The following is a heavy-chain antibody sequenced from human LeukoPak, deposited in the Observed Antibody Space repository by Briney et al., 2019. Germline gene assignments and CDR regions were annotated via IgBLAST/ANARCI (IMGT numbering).Heavy chain of an antibody. V-gene: IGHV4-39*01. CDR1: GGSISSSSYY. CDR2: IYYSGST. Sequence: SETLSLTCTVSGGSISSSSYYWGWIRQPPGKGLEWIGSIYYSGSTYYNPSLKSRVTISVDTSKNQFSLKLSSVTAADTAVYYCARSGWTNPFDYWGQGTLVTVSS. CDR3: ARSGWTNPFDY. D-gene: IGHD6-19*01. J-gene: IGHJ4*02.